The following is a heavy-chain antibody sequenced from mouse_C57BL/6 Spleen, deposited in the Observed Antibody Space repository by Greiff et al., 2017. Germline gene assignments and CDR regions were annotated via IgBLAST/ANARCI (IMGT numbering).Heavy chain of an antibody. CDR1: GFTFTDYY. J-gene: IGHJ4*01. CDR3: ARGLRRDYAMDY. D-gene: IGHD2-12*01. Sequence: DVKLVDSGGGLVQPGGSLSLSCAASGFTFTDYYMSWVRQPPGKALEWLGFIRNKANGYTTEYSASVKGRFTISRDNSQSILYLQMNALRAEDSATYYCARGLRRDYAMDYWGQGTSVTVSS. CDR2: IRNKANGYTT. V-gene: IGHV7-3*01.